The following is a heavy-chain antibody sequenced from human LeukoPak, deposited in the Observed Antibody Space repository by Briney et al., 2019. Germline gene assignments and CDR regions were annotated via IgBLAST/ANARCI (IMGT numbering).Heavy chain of an antibody. CDR3: AREAYDFWSGYYTGGY. V-gene: IGHV1-69*04. D-gene: IGHD3-3*01. Sequence: GASVKVSCKASGYTFTDHYIHWVRQAPGQGLEWMGRIIPILGIANYAQKFQGRVTITADKSTSTAYMELSGLRSEDTAVYYCAREAYDFWSGYYTGGYWGQGTLVTVSS. J-gene: IGHJ4*02. CDR2: IIPILGIA. CDR1: GYTFTDHY.